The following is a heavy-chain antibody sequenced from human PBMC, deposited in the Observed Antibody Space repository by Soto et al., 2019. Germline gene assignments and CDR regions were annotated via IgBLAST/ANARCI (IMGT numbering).Heavy chain of an antibody. J-gene: IGHJ6*02. Sequence: GASVKVSCKASGYTFTSYDINWVRQATGQGLEWMGWMNPNSGNTGYAQKFQGRVTMTRNTSISTAYMELSSLRSEDTAVYYCARGSDEIFVRSNYYYYGMDVWCQGITVSVS. CDR3: ARGSDEIFVRSNYYYYGMDV. CDR1: GYTFTSYD. V-gene: IGHV1-8*01. CDR2: MNPNSGNT. D-gene: IGHD3-9*01.